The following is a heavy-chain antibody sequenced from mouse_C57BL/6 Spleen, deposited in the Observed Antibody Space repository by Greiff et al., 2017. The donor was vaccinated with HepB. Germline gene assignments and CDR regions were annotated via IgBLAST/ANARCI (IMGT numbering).Heavy chain of an antibody. CDR1: GYAFSSSW. Sequence: QVQLQQPGPELVKPGASVKISCKASGYAFSSSWMNWVKQRPGKGLEWIGRIYPGDGDTNYNGKFKGKATLTADKSSSTAYMQLSSLTSEDSAVYFCARSRVVSYVDVWGKGTTVTVAS. V-gene: IGHV1-82*01. J-gene: IGHJ1*03. CDR2: IYPGDGDT. CDR3: ARSRVVSYVDV.